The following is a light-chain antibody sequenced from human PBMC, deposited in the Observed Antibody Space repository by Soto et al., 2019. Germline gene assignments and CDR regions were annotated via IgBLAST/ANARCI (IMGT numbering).Light chain of an antibody. J-gene: IGKJ3*01. CDR3: QRYSSAPFT. CDR2: AAS. V-gene: IGKV1-27*01. CDR1: QGSSNY. Sequence: DIQMTQSPSSLSASVGDRVTITCRASQGSSNYLAWYQQKPWKVPKLLLYAASTLQSAVPSRFSGSGSGTDFTLTISSLQPEDVATYYCQRYSSAPFTFGAGTKVNIK.